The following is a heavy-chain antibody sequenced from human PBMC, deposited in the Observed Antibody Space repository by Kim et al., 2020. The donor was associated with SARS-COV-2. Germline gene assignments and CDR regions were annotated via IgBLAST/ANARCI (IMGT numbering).Heavy chain of an antibody. V-gene: IGHV3-23*01. J-gene: IGHJ4*02. CDR3: AKGSGKSITTFHS. Sequence: YADSVRGRFTISRDKSKSTVYLQMNNLSAEDSAIYYCAKGSGKSITTFHSWGRGTLVTVSA. D-gene: IGHD1-20*01.